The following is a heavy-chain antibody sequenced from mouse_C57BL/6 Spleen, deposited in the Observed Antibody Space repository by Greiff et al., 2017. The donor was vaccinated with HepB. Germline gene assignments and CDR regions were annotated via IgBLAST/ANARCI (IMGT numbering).Heavy chain of an antibody. CDR1: GYTFTDYN. CDR2: INPNNGGT. D-gene: IGHD4-1*01. CDR3: ARRNWDGRFAY. J-gene: IGHJ3*01. V-gene: IGHV1-18*01. Sequence: EVQLQQSGPELVKPGASVKIPCKASGYTFTDYNMDWVKQSHGKSLEWIGDINPNNGGTIYNQKFKGKATLTVDKSSSTAYMELRSLTSEDTAVYYCARRNWDGRFAYWGQGTLVTVSA.